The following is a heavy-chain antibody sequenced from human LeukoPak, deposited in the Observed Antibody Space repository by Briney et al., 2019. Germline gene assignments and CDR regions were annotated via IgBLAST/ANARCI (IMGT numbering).Heavy chain of an antibody. CDR3: AKPIVGTKSTHFDS. D-gene: IGHD1-26*01. Sequence: GGSLRLSCAASGFIFSSYATSWVRQAPGKGLEWVSAISDSGGSTNYAGSVKGRFTISRDNSKNTLYLQMNSLRADDTAVYYCAKPIVGTKSTHFDSWGQGTLVTVSS. V-gene: IGHV3-23*01. J-gene: IGHJ4*02. CDR2: ISDSGGST. CDR1: GFIFSSYA.